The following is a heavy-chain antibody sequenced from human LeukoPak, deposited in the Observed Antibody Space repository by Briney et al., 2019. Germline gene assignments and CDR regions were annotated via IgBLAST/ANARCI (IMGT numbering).Heavy chain of an antibody. J-gene: IGHJ3*02. CDR3: ARWWEPDDAFDI. D-gene: IGHD1-26*01. V-gene: IGHV4-59*08. CDR2: IYYSGST. CDR1: GGSFSSYY. Sequence: SETLSLTCAVYGGSFSSYYWSWIRQPPGKGLEWIGYIYYSGSTNYNPSLRSRVTISVDTSKNQFSLKLSSVTAADTAVYYCARWWEPDDAFDIWGQGTMVTVSS.